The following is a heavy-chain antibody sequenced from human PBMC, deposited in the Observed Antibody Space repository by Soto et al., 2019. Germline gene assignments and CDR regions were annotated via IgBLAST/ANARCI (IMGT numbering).Heavy chain of an antibody. CDR1: GFTFSGYW. D-gene: IGHD3-10*01. Sequence: EVQLVESGGDLVQPGGSLRLSCAASGFTFSGYWMGWVRQAPGKGLEWVASIMKDGGEKKYVDSVRGRFTISRDNVQNSLFLHMDSLRVEDTAVYYCARDRDYYTADYWGQGTLVTVSS. V-gene: IGHV3-7*01. CDR2: IMKDGGEK. J-gene: IGHJ4*01. CDR3: ARDRDYYTADY.